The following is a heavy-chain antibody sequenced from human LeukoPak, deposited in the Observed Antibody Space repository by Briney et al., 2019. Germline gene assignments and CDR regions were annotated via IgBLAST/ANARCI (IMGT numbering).Heavy chain of an antibody. D-gene: IGHD2-2*03. CDR2: IYTSGST. CDR1: GGSISSYY. CDR3: ARAPGYCSSTSCYWSYNWFDP. V-gene: IGHV4-4*07. Sequence: SETLSLTCTVSGGSISSYYWSWIRQPAGKGLEWIGRIYTSGSTNYNPSLKSRVTMSVDTSKNQFSLKLSSVTAADTAVYYCARAPGYCSSTSCYWSYNWFDPWGQGTLVTVSS. J-gene: IGHJ5*02.